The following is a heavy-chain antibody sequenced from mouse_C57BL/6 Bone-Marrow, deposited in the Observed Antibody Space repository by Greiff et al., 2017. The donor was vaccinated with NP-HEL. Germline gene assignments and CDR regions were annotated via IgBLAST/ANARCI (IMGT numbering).Heavy chain of an antibody. CDR2: IDPSDSYT. J-gene: IGHJ4*01. CDR1: GYTFTSYW. D-gene: IGHD1-1*01. CDR3: AREGLHYYGSSPYFDY. Sequence: QVQLQQPGAELVMPGASVKLSCKASGYTFTSYWMHWVKQRPGQGLEWIGEIDPSDSYTNYNQKFKGKSTLTVDKSSSTAYMQLSSLTSEDSAVYYCAREGLHYYGSSPYFDYWGQGTSVTVSS. V-gene: IGHV1-69*01.